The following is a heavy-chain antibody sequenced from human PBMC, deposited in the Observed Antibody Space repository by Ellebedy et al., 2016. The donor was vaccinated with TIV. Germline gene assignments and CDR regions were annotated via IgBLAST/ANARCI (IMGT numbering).Heavy chain of an antibody. V-gene: IGHV3-23*01. D-gene: IGHD1-26*01. CDR1: GFTFSSHA. CDR2: ISASGGGS. CDR3: ARFNGSYANPFDY. Sequence: PGGSLRLSCAAAGFTFSSHAMTWVRQAPGMGLEWVSSISASGGGSFLADSVKGRFTISRQNSKNTLYLEMTSLRAEDTAVYYCARFNGSYANPFDYWGQGTLVTVSS. J-gene: IGHJ4*02.